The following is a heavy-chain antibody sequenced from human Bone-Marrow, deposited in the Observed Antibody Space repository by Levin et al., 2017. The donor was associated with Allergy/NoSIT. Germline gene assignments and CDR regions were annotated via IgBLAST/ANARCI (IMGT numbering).Heavy chain of an antibody. J-gene: IGHJ3*02. V-gene: IGHV3-23*01. D-gene: IGHD2-21*02. CDR2: ISGSGGIGGDSRI. Sequence: GGSLRLSCEVPGITFSSYTMSWVRQAPGKGLEWVSSISGSGGIGGDSRIDYADSVKGRFTISRDNSKNTLYLQMNSLRAEDTAVYYCAKVGGIVVVTAPPSIWGQGTMVTVSS. CDR1: GITFSSYT. CDR3: AKVGGIVVVTAPPSI.